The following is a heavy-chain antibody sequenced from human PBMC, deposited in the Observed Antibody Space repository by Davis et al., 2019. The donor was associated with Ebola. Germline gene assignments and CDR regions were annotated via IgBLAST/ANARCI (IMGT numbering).Heavy chain of an antibody. CDR2: INPNSGGT. CDR3: ARDGVVVAATLFSYYYGMDV. Sequence: AASVKVSCKASGYTFTAYYIHWVRQAPGQGLEWMGRINPNSGGTKYSQKFQGRVTITRDTSASTAYMELSSLRSEDTAVYYCARDGVVVAATLFSYYYGMDVWGKGTTVTVSS. V-gene: IGHV1-2*06. CDR1: GYTFTAYY. D-gene: IGHD2-15*01. J-gene: IGHJ6*04.